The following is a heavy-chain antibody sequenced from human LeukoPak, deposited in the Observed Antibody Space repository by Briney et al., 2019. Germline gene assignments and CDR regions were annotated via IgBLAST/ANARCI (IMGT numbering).Heavy chain of an antibody. D-gene: IGHD3-22*01. CDR3: ARDVYYYDSSGGFDY. CDR2: ISSSGSTI. Sequence: GGSLRLSCAASGLTFSSYEMNWVRQAPGKGLEWVSYISSSGSTIYYADSVKGRFTISRDNAKNSLYLQMNSLRAEDTAVYYCARDVYYYDSSGGFDYWGQGTLVTVSS. J-gene: IGHJ4*02. CDR1: GLTFSSYE. V-gene: IGHV3-48*03.